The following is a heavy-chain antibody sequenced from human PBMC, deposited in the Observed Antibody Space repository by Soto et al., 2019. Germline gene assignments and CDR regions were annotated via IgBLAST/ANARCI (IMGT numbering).Heavy chain of an antibody. CDR2: ISYDGSNK. CDR1: GFTFSSYA. Sequence: QVQLVESGGGVVQPGRSLRLSCAASGFTFSSYAMHWVRQAPGKGLEWVAVISYDGSNKYYADSVKGRFTISRDNSKNPLYLQMKSLRAEGTAVDYGARNYGYRPFDYWGQGTLVTVSS. V-gene: IGHV3-30-3*01. J-gene: IGHJ4*02. D-gene: IGHD3-16*01. CDR3: ARNYGYRPFDY.